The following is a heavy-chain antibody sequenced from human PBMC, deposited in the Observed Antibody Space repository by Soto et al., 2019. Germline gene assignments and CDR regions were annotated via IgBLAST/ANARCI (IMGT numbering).Heavy chain of an antibody. CDR2: ISSSGSTI. Sequence: AGGSLRLSCAASGFTFSSYEMNWVRQAPGKGLEWVSYISSSGSTIYYADSVKGRFTISRDNAKNSLYLQMNSLRAEDTAVYYCAKHSSIAARPDEAFDYWGQGTLVTVSS. J-gene: IGHJ4*02. CDR3: AKHSSIAARPDEAFDY. D-gene: IGHD6-6*01. CDR1: GFTFSSYE. V-gene: IGHV3-48*03.